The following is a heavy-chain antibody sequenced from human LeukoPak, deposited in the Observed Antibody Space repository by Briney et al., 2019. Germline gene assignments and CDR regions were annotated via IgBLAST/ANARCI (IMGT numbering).Heavy chain of an antibody. CDR1: GFTFDDYA. V-gene: IGHV3-9*01. CDR3: ARATTVLTPSAFDI. Sequence: GGSLRLSCAASGFTFDDYAMHWVRQAPGKGLEWVSGISWNSGSIGYADSVKGRFTISRDNAKNSLYLQMNSRRAEDTALYYCARATTVLTPSAFDIWGQGTMVTVSS. J-gene: IGHJ3*02. D-gene: IGHD4-23*01. CDR2: ISWNSGSI.